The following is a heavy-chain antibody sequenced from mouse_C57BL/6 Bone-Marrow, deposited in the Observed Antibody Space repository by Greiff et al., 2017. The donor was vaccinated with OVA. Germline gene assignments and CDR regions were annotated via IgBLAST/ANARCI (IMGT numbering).Heavy chain of an antibody. V-gene: IGHV1-47*01. CDR3: ARPGDYDGDWFAY. D-gene: IGHD2-4*01. CDR1: GYTFTTYP. CDR2: FHPYNDDT. J-gene: IGHJ3*01. Sequence: VQLQQSGAELVKPGASVKMSCKASGYTFTTYPIEWMKQNPGKSLEWIGNFHPYNDDTKYNEKFKGKATLTVEKSSSTVYLELRRLTSDDYAVYYCARPGDYDGDWFAYWGQGSLVTVSA.